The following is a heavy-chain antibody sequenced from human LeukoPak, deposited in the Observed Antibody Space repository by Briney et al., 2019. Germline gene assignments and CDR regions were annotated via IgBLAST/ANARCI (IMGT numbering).Heavy chain of an antibody. CDR3: ARGQWLRNFDY. Sequence: SETLSLTCTVSGGSISSYYWSWIRQPPGKGLEWIGYIYYSGSTNYNPSLKSRVTISVDTSKNQFSLKLSSVTAADTAVYYCARGQWLRNFDYWGQGTLVTVSS. J-gene: IGHJ4*02. D-gene: IGHD6-19*01. CDR1: GGSISSYY. V-gene: IGHV4-59*01. CDR2: IYYSGST.